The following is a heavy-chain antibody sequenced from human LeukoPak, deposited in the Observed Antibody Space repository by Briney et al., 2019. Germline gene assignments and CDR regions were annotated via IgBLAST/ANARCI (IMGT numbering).Heavy chain of an antibody. Sequence: SETLSLTCTVSGGSISSGDYYWSWIRQPPGKGLEWIGYIYYSGSTCYNPSLKSRVTISVDTSKNQFSLKLSSVTAADTAVYYCARVGFYGFDPWGQGTLVTVSS. CDR3: ARVGFYGFDP. CDR1: GGSISSGDYY. J-gene: IGHJ5*02. CDR2: IYYSGST. V-gene: IGHV4-30-4*01. D-gene: IGHD2/OR15-2a*01.